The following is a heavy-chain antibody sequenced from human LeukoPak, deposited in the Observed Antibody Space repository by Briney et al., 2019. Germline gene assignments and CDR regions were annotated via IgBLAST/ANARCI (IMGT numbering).Heavy chain of an antibody. D-gene: IGHD1-26*01. Sequence: PSETLSLTCTVSGVSIVSISSATYYWGWIRQPPGKGLEWIGNIYYTGSTFYDPSLKSRVTISVDTSKNQFSLNLSSVTAADTAVYYCARGSGSYPRDSAFDYWGQGTLVTVSS. V-gene: IGHV4-39*07. CDR3: ARGSGSYPRDSAFDY. J-gene: IGHJ4*02. CDR1: GVSIVSISSATYY. CDR2: IYYTGST.